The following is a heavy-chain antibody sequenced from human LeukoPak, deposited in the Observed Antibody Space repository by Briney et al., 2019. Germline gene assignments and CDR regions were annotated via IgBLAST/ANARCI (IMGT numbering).Heavy chain of an antibody. J-gene: IGHJ4*02. CDR3: AKAPLRTCRGASCYYFNN. V-gene: IGHV3-23*01. CDR1: GFTFTDYA. D-gene: IGHD2-15*01. Sequence: GGSLRLSCAASGFTFTDYAMSWVRQTPGKGLEWVATFSGGVDTTYYANSVRGRFTISRDNSKNTLDLQMNSLRAEDTAVYDCAKAPLRTCRGASCYYFNNGAKGPLVPVSS. CDR2: FSGGVDTT.